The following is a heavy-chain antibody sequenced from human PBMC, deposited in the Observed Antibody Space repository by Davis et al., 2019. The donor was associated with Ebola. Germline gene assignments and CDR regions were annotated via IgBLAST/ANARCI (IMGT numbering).Heavy chain of an antibody. Sequence: PGGSLRLSCAASGFTFGSYAMTWARQAPGKGLEWVSYISSSSSTIYYADSVKGRFTISRDNAKNSLYLQMNSLRDEDTAVYYCAREGDYYDSSGYYGYWGQGTLVTVSS. D-gene: IGHD3-22*01. CDR1: GFTFGSYA. J-gene: IGHJ4*02. CDR3: AREGDYYDSSGYYGY. CDR2: ISSSSSTI. V-gene: IGHV3-48*02.